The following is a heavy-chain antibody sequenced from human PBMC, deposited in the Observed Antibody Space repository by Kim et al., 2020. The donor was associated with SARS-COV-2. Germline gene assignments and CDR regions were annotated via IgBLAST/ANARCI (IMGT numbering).Heavy chain of an antibody. Sequence: GGSLRLSCAASGFIFSSYYMHWVRQAPGKGLVWVSRINTDGSTTNYADSVKGRFTISRDNAKNTVYLQMNSLRAEDTAVYYCGRGYRGPGSYFDYWGQGTVVTVS. V-gene: IGHV3-74*01. CDR2: INTDGSTT. CDR3: GRGYRGPGSYFDY. CDR1: GFIFSSYY. J-gene: IGHJ4*02. D-gene: IGHD3-10*01.